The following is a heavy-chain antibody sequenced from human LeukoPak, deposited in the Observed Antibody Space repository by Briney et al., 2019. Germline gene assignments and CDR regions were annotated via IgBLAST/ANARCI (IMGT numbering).Heavy chain of an antibody. CDR1: GYSISSGYY. D-gene: IGHD3-22*01. Sequence: SETLSLTCTVSGYSISSGYYWGWIRQPPGKGLEWIGSIYHSGSTYYNPSLKSRVTISVDTSKNQFSLKLSSVTAADTAVYYCARERDYYDSSGYHNYFDYWGQGTLVTVSS. J-gene: IGHJ4*02. CDR3: ARERDYYDSSGYHNYFDY. V-gene: IGHV4-38-2*02. CDR2: IYHSGST.